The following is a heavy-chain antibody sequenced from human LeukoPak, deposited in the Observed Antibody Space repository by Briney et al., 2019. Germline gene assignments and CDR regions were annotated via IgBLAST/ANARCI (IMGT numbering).Heavy chain of an antibody. V-gene: IGHV3-30*02. D-gene: IGHD3-22*01. Sequence: GGSLRLSCAASGFIFSNYAMHWVRQAPGKGLEWVAFIWYDGTNKYYADSVKGRFTISRDNSKNTLYLQMNSLRAEDTAVYYCAKDTLDTSGYCFDYWGQGTPVTVSS. CDR1: GFIFSNYA. CDR2: IWYDGTNK. J-gene: IGHJ4*02. CDR3: AKDTLDTSGYCFDY.